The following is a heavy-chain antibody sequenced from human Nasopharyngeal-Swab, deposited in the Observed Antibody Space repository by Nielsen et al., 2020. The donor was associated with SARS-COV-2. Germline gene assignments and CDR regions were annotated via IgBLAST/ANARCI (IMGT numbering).Heavy chain of an antibody. Sequence: WVRQAPGQGLEWMGWMNPKSGVTSYAQKFQGRVTMTWDTSTSTAYMELSRLRSDDTAVYYCARDATGDEYFDSWGQGTLVTVSS. CDR2: MNPKSGVT. CDR3: ARDATGDEYFDS. D-gene: IGHD7-27*01. V-gene: IGHV1-2*02. J-gene: IGHJ4*02.